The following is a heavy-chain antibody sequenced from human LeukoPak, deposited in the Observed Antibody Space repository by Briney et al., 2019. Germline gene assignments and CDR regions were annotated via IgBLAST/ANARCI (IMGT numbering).Heavy chain of an antibody. J-gene: IGHJ4*02. V-gene: IGHV4-59*01. CDR1: GVSIGSYY. Sequence: SETLSLTCTVSGVSIGSYYWSWIRQPPGKGLEHIGYIFYTGTTNYNPSLKSRVTISLDTSKNQFSLKLSSVTAADTAVYYCARGWSGSYDRYHSKHWIPHYWGQGTLVTVSS. CDR2: IFYTGTT. D-gene: IGHD1-26*01. CDR3: ARGWSGSYDRYHSKHWIPHY.